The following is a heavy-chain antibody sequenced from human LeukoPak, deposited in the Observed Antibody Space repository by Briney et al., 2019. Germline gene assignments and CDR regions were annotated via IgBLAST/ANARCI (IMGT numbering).Heavy chain of an antibody. CDR2: MNTDGRNI. V-gene: IGHV3-74*01. D-gene: IGHD2-15*01. Sequence: GGSLRLSCAASGFTFRTYWMHWLRQVPGRGLVWVSRMNTDGRNIGYADSVKGRFTISRDNAKNTLYLQMNSLRAEDTAVYYCARENWYLDNWGQGTLVTVSS. CDR1: GFTFRTYW. J-gene: IGHJ4*02. CDR3: ARENWYLDN.